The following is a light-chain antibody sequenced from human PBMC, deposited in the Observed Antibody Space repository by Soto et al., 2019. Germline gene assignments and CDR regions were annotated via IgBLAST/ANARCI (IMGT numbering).Light chain of an antibody. CDR3: SSYTTTSTPYV. V-gene: IGLV2-14*03. CDR2: DVS. CDR1: SSDVDGYNF. Sequence: QSVLTQPASVSGSPGQSITISCTGTSSDVDGYNFVSWYQHFPGKVPKLLIYDVSIRPSGVSNRFSGSKSGNTASLTISGLQAEDEADYYCSSYTTTSTPYVFGTGTKVTVL. J-gene: IGLJ1*01.